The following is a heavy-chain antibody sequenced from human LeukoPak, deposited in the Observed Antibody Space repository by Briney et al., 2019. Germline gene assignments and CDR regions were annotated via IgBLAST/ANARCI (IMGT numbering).Heavy chain of an antibody. Sequence: SSETLSLTCTVSGGSISSYYWSWIRQPPGKGLEWIAYLFYSGSTDHNPSLESRVTISVDTSKNQFSLKLRSVTAADTAVYYCATVAVIRGVTYFDYWGQGTLVTVSS. V-gene: IGHV4-59*01. CDR3: ATVAVIRGVTYFDY. D-gene: IGHD3-10*01. J-gene: IGHJ4*02. CDR1: GGSISSYY. CDR2: LFYSGST.